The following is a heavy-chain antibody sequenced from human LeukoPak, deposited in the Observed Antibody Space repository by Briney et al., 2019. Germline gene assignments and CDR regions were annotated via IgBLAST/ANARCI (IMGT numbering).Heavy chain of an antibody. CDR1: GGSISSSSYY. CDR2: IYYSGST. V-gene: IGHV4-39*01. Sequence: SETLSLTCTVSGGSISSSSYYWGWIRQPPGKGLEWIGSIYYSGSTYYNPSLKSRVTISVNTSKNQFSLKLSSVTAADAAVYYCASASVTQLDYWGQGTLVTVSS. J-gene: IGHJ4*02. CDR3: ASASVTQLDY. D-gene: IGHD4-17*01.